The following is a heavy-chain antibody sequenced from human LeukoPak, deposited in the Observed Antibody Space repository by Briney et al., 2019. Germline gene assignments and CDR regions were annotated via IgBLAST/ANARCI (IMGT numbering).Heavy chain of an antibody. D-gene: IGHD6-25*01. V-gene: IGHV3-23*01. CDR2: IDGGGVNT. CDR3: AKRSARPKPFDC. CDR1: GFTFSNYG. Sequence: GGSLRLSCAGSGFTFSNYGMSWVRRAPGKGLEWVSAIDGGGVNTLYADSVKGRFTISRDNSKNTVYLQMNSLSAEDTAIYYCAKRSARPKPFDCWGQGTLVTVSS. J-gene: IGHJ4*02.